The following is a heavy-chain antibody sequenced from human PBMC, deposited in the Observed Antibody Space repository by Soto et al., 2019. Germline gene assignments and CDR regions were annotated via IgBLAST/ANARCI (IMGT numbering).Heavy chain of an antibody. V-gene: IGHV3-48*02. CDR1: GFTFSNYN. D-gene: IGHD3-22*01. Sequence: LRLSCAASGFTFSNYNMNWVRQAPGKGLEWVSSISSSSSTIYYADSVKGRFTISRDNAKNSLYLQMNSLRDEDTAVYYCASRYYYDSSGYYYPYYYWGQGTLVTVSS. CDR2: ISSSSSTI. CDR3: ASRYYYDSSGYYYPYYY. J-gene: IGHJ4*02.